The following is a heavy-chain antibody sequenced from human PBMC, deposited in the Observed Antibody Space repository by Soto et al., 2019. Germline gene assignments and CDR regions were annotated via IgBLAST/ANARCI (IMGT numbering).Heavy chain of an antibody. CDR1: GFTFSSYG. CDR3: AKDGEDYQLLPYYFDY. J-gene: IGHJ4*02. Sequence: QVQLVESGGGVVQPGRSLRLSCAASGFTFSSYGMHWVRQAPGKGLEWVAVISYDGSNKYYADSVKGRFTISRDNSKNTLDLQMNSLRAEDTAVYYCAKDGEDYQLLPYYFDYWGQGTLVTVSS. D-gene: IGHD2-2*01. CDR2: ISYDGSNK. V-gene: IGHV3-30*18.